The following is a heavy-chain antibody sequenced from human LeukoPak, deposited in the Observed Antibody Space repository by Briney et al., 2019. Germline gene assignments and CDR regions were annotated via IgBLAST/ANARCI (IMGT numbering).Heavy chain of an antibody. J-gene: IGHJ5*02. CDR2: IYHSGST. CDR3: ARGGYSYGFRWFDP. D-gene: IGHD5-18*01. V-gene: IGHV4-38-2*01. CDR1: GYSISSGYY. Sequence: SETLSLTCAVSGYSISSGYYWGWIRQHPGKGLEWIGSIYHSGSTYYNPSLKSRVTISVDTSKNQFSLKLSSVTAADTAVYYCARGGYSYGFRWFDPWGQGTLVTVSS.